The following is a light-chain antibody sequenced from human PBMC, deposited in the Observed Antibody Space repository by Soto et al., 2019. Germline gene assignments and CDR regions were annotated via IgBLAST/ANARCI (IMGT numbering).Light chain of an antibody. CDR1: QAVNTR. Sequence: EIVLTQSPATLSSFPGDRVTLSCRASQAVNTRLAWYQHKPGQAPRLLIYLTSTRAAGIPARFSGSGSETDFTLTISDVEPEDFAVYYRHQCQSWPRTFRQGAKGDIK. CDR3: HQCQSWPRT. J-gene: IGKJ1*01. CDR2: LTS. V-gene: IGKV3-11*01.